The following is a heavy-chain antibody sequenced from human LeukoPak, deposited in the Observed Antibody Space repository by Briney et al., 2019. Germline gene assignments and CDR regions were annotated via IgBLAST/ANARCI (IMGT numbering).Heavy chain of an antibody. CDR1: GFTFSSYS. J-gene: IGHJ4*02. V-gene: IGHV3-30*18. D-gene: IGHD3-10*01. Sequence: GGSLRLSCAASGFTFSSYSMNWVRQAPGKGLEWVAVISYDGSNKYYADSVKGRFTISRDNSKNTLYLQMNSLRAEDTAVYYCAKDPRTVRGVIGHYFDYWGQGTLVTVSS. CDR3: AKDPRTVRGVIGHYFDY. CDR2: ISYDGSNK.